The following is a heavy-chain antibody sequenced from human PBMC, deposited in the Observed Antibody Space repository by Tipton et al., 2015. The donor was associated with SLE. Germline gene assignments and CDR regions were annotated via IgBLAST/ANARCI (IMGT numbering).Heavy chain of an antibody. J-gene: IGHJ4*02. CDR1: GGSISSGGYY. Sequence: TLSLTCTVSGGSISSGGYYWSWIRQPPGTGLEWLGYIYYSGSPNYNPSLKSRVTISVDTSKNQFSLKLSSVTAADTAVYYCARQEYSRASGFDYWGQGTLVTVSS. CDR2: IYYSGSP. V-gene: IGHV4-61*08. CDR3: ARQEYSRASGFDY. D-gene: IGHD6-6*01.